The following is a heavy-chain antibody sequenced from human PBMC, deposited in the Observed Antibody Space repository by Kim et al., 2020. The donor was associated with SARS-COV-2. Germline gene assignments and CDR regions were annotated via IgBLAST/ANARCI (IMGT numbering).Heavy chain of an antibody. J-gene: IGHJ6*02. D-gene: IGHD3-9*01. V-gene: IGHV3-30*18. CDR1: GFTFSSYG. CDR3: AKVLDYILTGYYSLSYYCAMYA. Sequence: GGSLRLSCAASGFTFSSYGMHWVRQAPGKGLEWVSVISYDGSNKYYADAVKGRFTISRDTSKNTLYLQMNSLRAEDTAVYYCAKVLDYILTGYYSLSYYCAMYAWGPGTTVTVSS. CDR2: ISYDGSNK.